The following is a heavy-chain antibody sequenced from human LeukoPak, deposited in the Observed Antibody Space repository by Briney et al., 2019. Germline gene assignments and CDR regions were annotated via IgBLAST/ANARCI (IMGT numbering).Heavy chain of an antibody. Sequence: GGSLRLSCAASGFTFSSYRMKWVRQAPGKGLEWVSSISDSSSYMYYADSVKGRFTISRDDAKNSLYLQMSSLRAEDTAVYYCTAQWLVIWGQGTLVTVSS. CDR2: ISDSSSYM. J-gene: IGHJ4*02. V-gene: IGHV3-21*04. CDR1: GFTFSSYR. CDR3: TAQWLVI. D-gene: IGHD6-19*01.